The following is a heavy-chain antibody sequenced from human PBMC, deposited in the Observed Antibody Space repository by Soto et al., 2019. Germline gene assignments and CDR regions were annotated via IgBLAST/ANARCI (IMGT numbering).Heavy chain of an antibody. V-gene: IGHV1-69*02. CDR1: GGTFSSYT. D-gene: IGHD2-8*01. CDR2: IIPILGIA. Sequence: ASVKVSCKASGGTFSSYTISWVRQAPGQGLEWMGRIIPILGIANYAQKFQGRVTITADKSTSTAYMELSSLRSEDTAVYYCARAPDGYCTNGVCYSYFDYWGQGTLVTVSS. CDR3: ARAPDGYCTNGVCYSYFDY. J-gene: IGHJ4*02.